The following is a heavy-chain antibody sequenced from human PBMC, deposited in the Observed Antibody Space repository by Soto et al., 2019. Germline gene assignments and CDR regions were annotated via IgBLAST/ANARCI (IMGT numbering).Heavy chain of an antibody. CDR1: GYTFTGYY. D-gene: IGHD6-19*01. V-gene: IGHV1-2*04. J-gene: IGHJ4*02. CDR2: INPNSGGT. Sequence: QVQLVQSGAEVKKPGASVKVSCKASGYTFTGYYMHWVRQAPGQGLEWMGWINPNSGGTNYAQKFQGWVTRTRDTAISTAYLELSRLRSDDTAVYYCARVKGRDSSGWYHFDYWGQGTLVTVSS. CDR3: ARVKGRDSSGWYHFDY.